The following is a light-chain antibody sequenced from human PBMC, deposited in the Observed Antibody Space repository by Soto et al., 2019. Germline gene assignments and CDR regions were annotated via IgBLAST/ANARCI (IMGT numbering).Light chain of an antibody. CDR2: GAS. Sequence: EIVLTQSPGTLSLSPGERATLSCRASQSVSNNYLAWYQQKPGQAPRLLIYGASNRATGIPDRSSGSGSGTDFTLTISRLEPEDCAVYYCQQYGSSGTFGQGTKVDIK. V-gene: IGKV3-20*01. CDR1: QSVSNNY. J-gene: IGKJ1*01. CDR3: QQYGSSGT.